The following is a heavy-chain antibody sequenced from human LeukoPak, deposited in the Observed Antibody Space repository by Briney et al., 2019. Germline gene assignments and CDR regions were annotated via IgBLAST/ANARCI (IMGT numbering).Heavy chain of an antibody. CDR1: GASISNYY. V-gene: IGHV4-59*01. CDR2: IYYSGST. J-gene: IGHJ6*02. D-gene: IGHD4-11*01. Sequence: SETLSLTCTVSGASISNYYWSWIRQPPGKGLEWIGYIYYSGSTNYNPSLKSRVTISVDTSKNQFSLKLSSVTAADTAVYYCARVQSDYYYYGMDVWGQGTTVTVSS. CDR3: ARVQSDYYYYGMDV.